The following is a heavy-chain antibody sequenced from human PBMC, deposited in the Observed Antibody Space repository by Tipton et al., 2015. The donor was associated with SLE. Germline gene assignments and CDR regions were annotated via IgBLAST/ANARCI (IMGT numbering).Heavy chain of an antibody. J-gene: IGHJ5*02. CDR2: INPNSGGT. V-gene: IGHV1-2*02. CDR1: GYTFTGYY. D-gene: IGHD3-3*01. Sequence: QSGAEVKKPGASVKVSCKASGYTFTGYYMHWVRQAPGQGLEWMGWINPNSGGTDYAQKFQGRVTMTRDTSISTAYMELTSLRSDDTAVYYCAGQKGPTIFGRDRNWFDPWGQGILVTVSS. CDR3: AGQKGPTIFGRDRNWFDP.